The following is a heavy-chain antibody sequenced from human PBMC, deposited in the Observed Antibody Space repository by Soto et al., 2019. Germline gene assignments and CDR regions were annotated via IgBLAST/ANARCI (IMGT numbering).Heavy chain of an antibody. J-gene: IGHJ6*02. D-gene: IGHD6-13*01. Sequence: GSGPTLVNPTETLTLTCTLSGFSLSTTGMCVTWLRQSPGRALEWLGTVDWDDDEYYNPSLKTRLTISRDTSKNQVVLTMTNMDPVDTATYYCARMAAAGIYYYYGMDVWGLGATVTVSS. CDR2: VDWDDDE. CDR1: GFSLSTTGMC. CDR3: ARMAAAGIYYYYGMDV. V-gene: IGHV2-70*01.